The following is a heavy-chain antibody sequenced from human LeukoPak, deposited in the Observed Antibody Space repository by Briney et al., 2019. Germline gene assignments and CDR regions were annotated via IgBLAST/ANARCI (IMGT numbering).Heavy chain of an antibody. CDR1: GGSISNYY. CDR3: ARAPPRGSYYRGYFDY. D-gene: IGHD3-10*01. J-gene: IGHJ4*02. V-gene: IGHV4-59*01. CDR2: IYYSGTT. Sequence: SETLSLTCTVSGGSISNYYWNWIRQPPGKGLEWIGYIYYSGTTNYNPSLKSRVTISVDTSKNQFSLNLSSVTAADTAVYYCARAPPRGSYYRGYFDYWGQGTLVTVSS.